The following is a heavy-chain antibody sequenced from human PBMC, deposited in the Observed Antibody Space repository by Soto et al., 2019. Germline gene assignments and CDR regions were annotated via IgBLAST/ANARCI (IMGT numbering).Heavy chain of an antibody. CDR3: SHGYGQYFNS. CDR2: IKSKTAGGTT. D-gene: IGHD5-18*01. J-gene: IGHJ4*02. CDR1: GFSLTDVG. V-gene: IGHV3-15*07. Sequence: EVQLVESGGGLVKPGGSLRLSCAVSGFSLTDVGMNWVRQAQGKRLEWVGRIKSKTAGGTTDYAAPVKGRFTILRDDSKNTLYLQMDRLITEDTAVYFCSHGYGQYFNSWGQGTLVTVSS.